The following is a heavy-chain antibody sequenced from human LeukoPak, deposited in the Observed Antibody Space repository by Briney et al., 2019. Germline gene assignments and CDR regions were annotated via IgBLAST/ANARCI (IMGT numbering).Heavy chain of an antibody. CDR2: ISAYSGDT. V-gene: IGHV1-18*04. CDR1: GYLFKSYG. CDR3: ARDKVGGSEHGGRYNSFDP. J-gene: IGHJ5*02. Sequence: ASVKVSCQASGYLFKSYGISWVRQAPGQGLEWMGWISAYSGDTDLAQKFQGRVTLTRDTSTTTTYMELRSLRLDDTAIYYCARDKVGGSEHGGRYNSFDPWGQGTLVSVSS. D-gene: IGHD3-16*01.